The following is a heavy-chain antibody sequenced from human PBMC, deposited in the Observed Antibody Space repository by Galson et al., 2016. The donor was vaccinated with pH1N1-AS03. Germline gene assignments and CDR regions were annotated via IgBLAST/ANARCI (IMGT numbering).Heavy chain of an antibody. CDR1: GFTFKSYW. D-gene: IGHD2-21*02. CDR3: ARESTGTEHIVVVTGRYGYYYMDV. CDR2: INQDENEK. Sequence: SLRLSCAVSGFTFKSYWMSWVRQAPGKGLEWVANINQDENEKYCVDSVKGRFTISRDNAKNSLYLEMNSLRAEDTALYYCARESTGTEHIVVVTGRYGYYYMDVWGKGTTVTVSS. V-gene: IGHV3-7*03. J-gene: IGHJ6*03.